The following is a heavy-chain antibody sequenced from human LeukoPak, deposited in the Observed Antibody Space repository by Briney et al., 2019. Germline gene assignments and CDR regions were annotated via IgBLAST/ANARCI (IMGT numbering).Heavy chain of an antibody. CDR1: GGSISSSNW. CDR3: ARVPGYARYYLDY. D-gene: IGHD1-1*01. V-gene: IGHV4-4*02. CDR2: IYHSGST. J-gene: IGHJ4*02. Sequence: PSETLSLTCAVSGGSISSSNWWSWVRQPPGKGLEWIGEIYHSGSTNYNPSLKSRVTISVDKSKNQFSLKLSSVTAADTAVYYCARVPGYARYYLDYWGQGTLVTVSS.